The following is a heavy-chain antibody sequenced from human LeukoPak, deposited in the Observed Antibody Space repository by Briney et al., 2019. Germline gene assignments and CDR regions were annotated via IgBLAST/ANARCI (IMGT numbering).Heavy chain of an antibody. D-gene: IGHD3-22*01. J-gene: IGHJ6*03. Sequence: SETLSLTCAVYGGSFSGYYWSWIRQPPGKGVEWIGEMNHSGSTNYNTSLKSRVTISVETCKNQFSLKQSSVNAAGTAVYYCARGWDYYDSSGYYYSNYYYYMDVWGKGTTVTVSS. CDR1: GGSFSGYY. CDR3: ARGWDYYDSSGYYYSNYYYYMDV. CDR2: MNHSGST. V-gene: IGHV4-34*01.